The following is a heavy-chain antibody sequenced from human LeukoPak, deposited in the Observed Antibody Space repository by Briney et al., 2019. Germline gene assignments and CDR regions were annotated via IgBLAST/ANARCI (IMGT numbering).Heavy chain of an antibody. V-gene: IGHV3-53*01. Sequence: GGSLRLSCAASGFTVSSNYMSWVRQAPGKGLEWVSVIYSGGSTYYADSVKGRFTISRDNSKNTLYLQMNSLRAEDTAVYYCARGSLTFIVAAEEGGPWGQGTLVTVSS. D-gene: IGHD6-13*01. CDR2: IYSGGST. CDR3: ARGSLTFIVAAEEGGP. J-gene: IGHJ5*02. CDR1: GFTVSSNY.